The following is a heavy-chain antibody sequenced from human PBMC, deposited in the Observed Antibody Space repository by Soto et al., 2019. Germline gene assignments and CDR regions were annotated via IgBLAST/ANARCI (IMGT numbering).Heavy chain of an antibody. CDR1: GFNFSDYG. D-gene: IGHD1-7*01. CDR2: IWFDGSYK. J-gene: IGHJ6*02. V-gene: IGHV3-33*01. CDR3: ARPLELNSYYYAMDV. Sequence: GGSLRLSCSASGFNFSDYGMHWVRQAPGRGLEWVAVIWFDGSYKYYVDSVKGRFAISRDNSKNTLFLEMNSLRAEDTAVYYCARPLELNSYYYAMDVWGPGTRVTVSS.